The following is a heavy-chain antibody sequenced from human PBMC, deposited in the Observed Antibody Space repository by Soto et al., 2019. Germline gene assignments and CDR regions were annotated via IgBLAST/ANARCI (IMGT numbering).Heavy chain of an antibody. CDR1: GGSISSYY. CDR2: IYYSGST. Sequence: SETLSLTCTVSGGSISSYYWSWIRQPPGKGLEWIGYIYYSGSTNYNPSLKSRVTISVDTSKNEFSLKLSSVTAADTAVYYCARYARRVVVTAYDAFDIWGQVTMVTVSS. J-gene: IGHJ3*02. D-gene: IGHD2-21*02. CDR3: ARYARRVVVTAYDAFDI. V-gene: IGHV4-59*01.